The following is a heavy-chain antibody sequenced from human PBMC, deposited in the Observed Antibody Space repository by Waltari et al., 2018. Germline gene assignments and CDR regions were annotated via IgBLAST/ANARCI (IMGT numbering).Heavy chain of an antibody. CDR1: GFTFSSFS. D-gene: IGHD3-16*01. CDR2: IKQDGSEK. CDR3: AREGTYDFDY. Sequence: EVQLVESGGGLVQPGGSLRLSCAASGFTFSSFSMNWVRQAPGKVLEWVANIKQDGSEKYYVDSVKGRFTISRDNAKNSLYLQMNSLRGEDTAVYYCAREGTYDFDYWGQGTLVTVSS. J-gene: IGHJ4*02. V-gene: IGHV3-7*01.